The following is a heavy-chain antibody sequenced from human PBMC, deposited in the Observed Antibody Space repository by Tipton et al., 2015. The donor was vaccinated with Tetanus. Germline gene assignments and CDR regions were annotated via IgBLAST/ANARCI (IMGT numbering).Heavy chain of an antibody. J-gene: IGHJ4*02. V-gene: IGHV3-9*01. CDR1: GFTFDVYT. CDR2: ISWNSGSI. Sequence: SLRLSCAASGFTFDVYTMHWVRQAPGKGLEWVSGISWNSGSIGYADSVKGRFTISRDNAKNSLYLQMNSLRTEDTALYYCAKDSPYSRYYDSSGSFFDYWGQGTLVTVSS. D-gene: IGHD3-22*01. CDR3: AKDSPYSRYYDSSGSFFDY.